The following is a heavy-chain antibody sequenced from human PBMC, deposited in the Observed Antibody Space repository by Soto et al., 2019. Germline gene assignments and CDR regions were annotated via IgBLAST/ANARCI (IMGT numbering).Heavy chain of an antibody. Sequence: SLRLSCAASGFTFSSYAMSWVRQAPGKGLEWVSAISGSGGSTYYADSVKGRFTISRDNSKNTLYLQMNSLRAEDTAVYYCAKGHQSSSWPFDYWGQGTLVTVSS. CDR2: ISGSGGST. V-gene: IGHV3-23*01. D-gene: IGHD6-13*01. CDR3: AKGHQSSSWPFDY. J-gene: IGHJ4*02. CDR1: GFTFSSYA.